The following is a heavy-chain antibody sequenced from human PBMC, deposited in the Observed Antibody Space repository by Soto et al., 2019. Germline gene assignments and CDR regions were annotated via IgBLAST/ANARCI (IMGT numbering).Heavy chain of an antibody. CDR1: GFSLSTSGVG. D-gene: IGHD3-3*01. CDR2: IYWDDDK. J-gene: IGHJ4*02. V-gene: IGHV2-5*02. Sequence: QITLKESGPTLVKPTQTLTLTCTFSGFSLSTSGVGVGWIRQPPGKALEWLALIYWDDDKRYSPSLKSRLTITKDTSKNQVVLTMTNMDPVDTASYYCAHCSSANYDFWSGYYHRGFDYWGQGTLVTVSS. CDR3: AHCSSANYDFWSGYYHRGFDY.